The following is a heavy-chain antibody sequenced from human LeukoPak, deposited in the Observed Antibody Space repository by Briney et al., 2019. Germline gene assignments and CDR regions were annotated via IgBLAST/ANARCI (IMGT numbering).Heavy chain of an antibody. CDR1: GFTFSSCA. V-gene: IGHV3-23*01. CDR3: AKSNYYGSERDAFDI. D-gene: IGHD3-10*01. Sequence: PGGSLRLSCAASGFTFSSCAMSWVRQAPGKGLEWVSAISGSGGGTYYADSVKGRFTISRDNSKNTLYLQMNSLRAEDTAVYYCAKSNYYGSERDAFDIWGQGTMVTVSS. CDR2: ISGSGGGT. J-gene: IGHJ3*02.